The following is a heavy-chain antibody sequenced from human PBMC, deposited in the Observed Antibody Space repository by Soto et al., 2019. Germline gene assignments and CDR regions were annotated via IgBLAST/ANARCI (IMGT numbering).Heavy chain of an antibody. V-gene: IGHV3-23*01. CDR2: ISGSTSGT. Sequence: EVQLLESGGGLVQPGGSLRLSCAASGFAFSSYAMSWVRQAPGKGLEWVSSISGSTSGTYYADAVKGRFTISRDNSNNTLYLQMNSLRAEDTAVYYCATDRGFLDPFDYWGQGALVTVSS. J-gene: IGHJ4*02. D-gene: IGHD3-16*02. CDR1: GFAFSSYA. CDR3: ATDRGFLDPFDY.